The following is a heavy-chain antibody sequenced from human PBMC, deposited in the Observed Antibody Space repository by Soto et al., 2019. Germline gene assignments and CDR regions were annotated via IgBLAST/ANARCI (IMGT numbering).Heavy chain of an antibody. CDR3: ARDLRTEHPPFPGATGYDYYYCGMDV. V-gene: IGHV1-69*12. J-gene: IGHJ6*02. CDR1: GGTFSSYA. CDR2: IIPIFGTA. D-gene: IGHD3-9*01. Sequence: QVQLVQSGAEVKKPGSSVKVSCKASGGTFSSYAISWVRQAPGQGLEWMGGIIPIFGTANYAQKFQGRVTITADESTSAAYLERSSLRSEDTAVYYGARDLRTEHPPFPGATGYDYYYCGMDVWGQGTTVTVSS.